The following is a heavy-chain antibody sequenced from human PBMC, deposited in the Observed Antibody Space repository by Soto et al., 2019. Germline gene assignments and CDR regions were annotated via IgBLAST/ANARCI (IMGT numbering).Heavy chain of an antibody. J-gene: IGHJ3*02. V-gene: IGHV1-69*02. D-gene: IGHD2-15*01. CDR3: ARGRVVVAATPSDFDI. Sequence: GASVKVSCKASGGTFSSYTSSWVRQAPGQGLEWMGRIIPILGIANYAQKFQGRVTITADKSTSTAYMELSSLRSEDTAVYYCARGRVVVAATPSDFDIWGQGTMVTVSS. CDR2: IIPILGIA. CDR1: GGTFSSYT.